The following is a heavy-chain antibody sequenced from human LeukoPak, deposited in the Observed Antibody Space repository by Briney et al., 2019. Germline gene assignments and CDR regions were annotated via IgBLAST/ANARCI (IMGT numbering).Heavy chain of an antibody. CDR1: GGSFSGYY. CDR2: INHSGST. J-gene: IGHJ4*02. Sequence: PSETLSLTCAVYGGSFSGYYWSWLRQPPGKGLEWIGEINHSGSTNYNPSLKSRVTISVDTSKNQFSLKLSSVTAADTAVYYCASASDIVVVVAATLDYWGQETLVTVSS. CDR3: ASASDIVVVVAATLDY. D-gene: IGHD2-15*01. V-gene: IGHV4-34*01.